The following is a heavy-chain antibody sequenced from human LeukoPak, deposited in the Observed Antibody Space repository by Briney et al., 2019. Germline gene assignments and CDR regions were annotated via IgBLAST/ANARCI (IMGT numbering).Heavy chain of an antibody. CDR1: GGTFSSYA. CDR3: ARGAPGISGSLVDY. D-gene: IGHD3-10*01. V-gene: IGHV1-2*02. Sequence: AASVTVSCTASGGTFSSYAISWVRQAPGQGLEWMGWINSNSGGTNFAQKFQGRVTMTRDTSISTAYMEVTRLMSDDTAVYYCARGAPGISGSLVDYWGQGTLVTVSP. J-gene: IGHJ4*02. CDR2: INSNSGGT.